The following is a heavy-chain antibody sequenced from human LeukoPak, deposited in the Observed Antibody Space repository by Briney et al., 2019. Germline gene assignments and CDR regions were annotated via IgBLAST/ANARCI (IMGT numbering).Heavy chain of an antibody. J-gene: IGHJ3*02. CDR1: GVTSRTYG. D-gene: IGHD3-10*01. V-gene: IGHV3-30*02. CDR3: VKERGDHFDAFDI. CDR2: IRYDGSSK. Sequence: PGGSLRLSCAASGVTSRTYGIHWVRQAPGKGLEWGAFIRYDGSSKYYADSVRGRFTISRDSSRNTVYLQMNSLRAEDTAVYYCVKERGDHFDAFDIRGLGTMVTVSS.